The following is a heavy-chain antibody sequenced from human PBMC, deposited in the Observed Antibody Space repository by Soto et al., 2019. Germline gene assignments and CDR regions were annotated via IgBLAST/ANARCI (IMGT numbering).Heavy chain of an antibody. V-gene: IGHV4-31*03. CDR1: GGSISSGGYY. Sequence: QVQLQESGPGLVKPSQTLSLTCTVSGGSISSGGYYWSWIRQHPGKGLEWIGYIYYSGSTYYNPSLKSRVTISVDTSKNQFSLKLSSVTAADTAVYYCARGSMVRGGPFGWFDPWGQGTLVTVSS. CDR3: ARGSMVRGGPFGWFDP. J-gene: IGHJ5*02. CDR2: IYYSGST. D-gene: IGHD3-10*01.